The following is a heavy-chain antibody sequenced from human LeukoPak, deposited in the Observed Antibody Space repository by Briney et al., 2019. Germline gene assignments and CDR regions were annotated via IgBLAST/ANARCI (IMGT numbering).Heavy chain of an antibody. CDR2: ISGSGTTI. V-gene: IGHV3-11*01. Sequence: GGSLRLSCAGSGFIFSDHSMTWIRQAPGKGLEWVSYISGSGTTIYYADSVRGRFTISRDNAKNSLYLQMNSLRAEDTAVYYCVRDRESIIAAGSLGYWGQGTLVTVSS. J-gene: IGHJ4*02. CDR1: GFIFSDHS. D-gene: IGHD6-13*01. CDR3: VRDRESIIAAGSLGY.